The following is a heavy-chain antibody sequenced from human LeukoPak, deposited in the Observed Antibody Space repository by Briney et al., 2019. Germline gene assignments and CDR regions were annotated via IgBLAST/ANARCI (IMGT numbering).Heavy chain of an antibody. CDR3: ARARRRVGATTYYYMDV. J-gene: IGHJ6*03. Sequence: ASVKVSRKASGYTFTSYDINWVRQATGQGLEWMGWMNPNSGNTGYAQKFQGRVTMTRNTSISTAYMELSSLRSEDTAVYYCARARRRVGATTYYYMDVWGKGTTVTVSS. V-gene: IGHV1-8*01. CDR2: MNPNSGNT. D-gene: IGHD1-26*01. CDR1: GYTFTSYD.